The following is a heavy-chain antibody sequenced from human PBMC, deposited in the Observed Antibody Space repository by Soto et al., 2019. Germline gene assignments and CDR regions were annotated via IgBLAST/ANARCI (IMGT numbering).Heavy chain of an antibody. J-gene: IGHJ4*02. CDR1: GFTFSSYA. CDR2: ISGSGGST. V-gene: IGHV3-23*01. Sequence: EVQLLESGGGLVQPGGSLRLSCAASGFTFSSYAMSWVRQAPGKGLEWVSAISGSGGSTYYADSVKGRFTISRDNSKNRLYLQMNSLRAEDTAVYYCANDQDCSSTSCYVDYWGQGTLVTVSS. D-gene: IGHD2-2*01. CDR3: ANDQDCSSTSCYVDY.